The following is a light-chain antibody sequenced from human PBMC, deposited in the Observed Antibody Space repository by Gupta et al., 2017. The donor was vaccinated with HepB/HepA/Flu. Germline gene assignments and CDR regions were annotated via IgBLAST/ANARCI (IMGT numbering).Light chain of an antibody. V-gene: IGLV3-25*03. Sequence: SYDLTQPPSVSVSTGQTARITCSGDALPKQYAYWYQQKPGQAPVLVIYKDSERPSGIPERFSGSSSGTTVTLTISRVQAEDEADYYCQSADSSGTYRVVFGGGTKLTVL. CDR1: ALPKQY. J-gene: IGLJ2*01. CDR3: QSADSSGTYRVV. CDR2: KDS.